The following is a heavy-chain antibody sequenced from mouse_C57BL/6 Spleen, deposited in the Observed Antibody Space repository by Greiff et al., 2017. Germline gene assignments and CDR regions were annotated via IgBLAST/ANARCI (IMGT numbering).Heavy chain of an antibody. Sequence: VQLKESGGGLVQPGGSMKLSCVASGFTFSNYWMNWVRQSPEKGLEWVAQIRLKSDNYETHYAVSGKGRFTISRNDSKRSVYLQMNNVRAEDSGIYYCTDCGFAYWGQGTLVTVSA. CDR3: TDCGFAY. CDR2: IRLKSDNYET. J-gene: IGHJ3*01. V-gene: IGHV6-3*01. CDR1: GFTFSNYW.